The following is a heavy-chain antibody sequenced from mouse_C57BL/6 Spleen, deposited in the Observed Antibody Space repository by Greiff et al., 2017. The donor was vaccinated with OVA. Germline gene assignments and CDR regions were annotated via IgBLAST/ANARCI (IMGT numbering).Heavy chain of an antibody. V-gene: IGHV1-61*01. CDR3: ARTDYGSGYWCAY. CDR2: IYPSDSET. D-gene: IGHD1-1*01. CDR1: GYTFTSYW. Sequence: QVQLQQPGAELVRPGSSVKLSCKASGYTFTSYWMDWVKQRPGQGLEWIGNIYPSDSETHYNQKFKDKATLTVDKSSSTASMQLSCLTPAAPAVYDCARTDYGSGYWCAYWGQGALVTVSA. J-gene: IGHJ3*01.